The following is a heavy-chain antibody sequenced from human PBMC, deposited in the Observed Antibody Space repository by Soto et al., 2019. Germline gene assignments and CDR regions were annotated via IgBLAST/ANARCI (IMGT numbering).Heavy chain of an antibody. J-gene: IGHJ3*01. Sequence: PSETLSLTCAVSSGSINSSNWWSWVRRPPGKGLEWIGEIYHSGSTNYNPSLKSRVTISVDKSKNQFSLKLSSVTAADTAVYYCARGGYSSGWYLVWGQGTMVTVSS. CDR1: SGSINSSNW. CDR2: IYHSGST. D-gene: IGHD6-19*01. V-gene: IGHV4-4*02. CDR3: ARGGYSSGWYLV.